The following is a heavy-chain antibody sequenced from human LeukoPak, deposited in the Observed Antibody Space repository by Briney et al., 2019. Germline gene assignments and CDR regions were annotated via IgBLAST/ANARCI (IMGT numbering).Heavy chain of an antibody. V-gene: IGHV3-11*06. Sequence: GGSLRLSCAASGFTFKNYAMSWLRQAPGKGLEWVSYISDSSDDRKYADSVEGRFTISRDNSKNSLSLQTTALRAEDTGVYYSGFIAAAGRWGQGTLVTVSS. CDR1: GFTFKNYA. CDR2: ISDSSDDR. J-gene: IGHJ4*02. D-gene: IGHD6-25*01. CDR3: GFIAAAGR.